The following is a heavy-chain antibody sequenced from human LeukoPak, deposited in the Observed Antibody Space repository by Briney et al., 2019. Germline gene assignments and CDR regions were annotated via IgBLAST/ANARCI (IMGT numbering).Heavy chain of an antibody. J-gene: IGHJ4*02. CDR3: AKEAAAQGPLDY. CDR1: GFTFDDYA. D-gene: IGHD6-13*01. Sequence: PGGSLRLSCAASGFTFDDYAMHWVRHAPGKGLEWVSGISWNSGSIGYADSVKGRFTISRDNAKNSLYLQMNSLRAEDTALYYCAKEAAAQGPLDYWGQGTLVTVSS. V-gene: IGHV3-9*01. CDR2: ISWNSGSI.